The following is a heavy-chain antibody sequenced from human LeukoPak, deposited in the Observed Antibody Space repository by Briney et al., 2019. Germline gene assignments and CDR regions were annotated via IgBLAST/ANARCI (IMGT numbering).Heavy chain of an antibody. CDR1: GGTFSSYA. V-gene: IGHV1-69*13. Sequence: SVKVSCKASGGTFSSYAISWVRQAPGQGLEWMGGIIPIFGTANYAQKFQGRVTITADESTSTAYMELSSLRSEDTAVYYCASPAGFLDYYDSKEPNDAFDIWGQGTMVTVSS. D-gene: IGHD3-22*01. CDR3: ASPAGFLDYYDSKEPNDAFDI. CDR2: IIPIFGTA. J-gene: IGHJ3*02.